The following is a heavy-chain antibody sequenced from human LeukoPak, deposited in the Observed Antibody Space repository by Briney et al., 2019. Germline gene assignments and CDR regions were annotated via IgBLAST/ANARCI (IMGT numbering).Heavy chain of an antibody. CDR2: VFPIFGTA. Sequence: SVKVSCKASGGXFSSYVMRWVRQAPGQGLEWMGWVFPIFGTANYAQKLQGRVTITADESTSTAYMELSSLRSEDTAVYYCARDLSGGYSYDHYYYYGMDVWGQGTTVTVSS. V-gene: IGHV1-69*13. D-gene: IGHD5-18*01. CDR3: ARDLSGGYSYDHYYYYGMDV. CDR1: GGXFSSYV. J-gene: IGHJ6*02.